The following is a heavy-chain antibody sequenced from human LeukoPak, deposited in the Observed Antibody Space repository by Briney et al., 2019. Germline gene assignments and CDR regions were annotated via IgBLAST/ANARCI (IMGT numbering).Heavy chain of an antibody. CDR3: ANKVYCSRTSCYPAGY. CDR2: IYHSGST. Sequence: KASETLSLTCTVSGYSISSGYYWGWIRQPPGKGLEWIGSIYHSGSTYYNPSLKSRVTISVDTSKNQFSLKLSSVTAADTAVYYCANKVYCSRTSCYPAGYWGQGTLVTVSS. V-gene: IGHV4-38-2*02. J-gene: IGHJ4*02. D-gene: IGHD2-2*01. CDR1: GYSISSGYY.